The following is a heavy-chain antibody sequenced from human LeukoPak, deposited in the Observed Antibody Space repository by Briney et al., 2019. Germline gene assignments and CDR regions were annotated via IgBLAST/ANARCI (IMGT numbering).Heavy chain of an antibody. J-gene: IGHJ3*02. Sequence: GGSLRLSCAASGFTFSSYEMNWVRQAPGKGLEWVSAIGLAGDTYYLGSVKGRFTIARENAKNSLYLQMNSLRAGDTAVYYCTRARRGASDAFDIWGQGTMVTVSS. CDR1: GFTFSSYE. CDR2: IGLAGDT. D-gene: IGHD6-25*01. V-gene: IGHV3-13*01. CDR3: TRARRGASDAFDI.